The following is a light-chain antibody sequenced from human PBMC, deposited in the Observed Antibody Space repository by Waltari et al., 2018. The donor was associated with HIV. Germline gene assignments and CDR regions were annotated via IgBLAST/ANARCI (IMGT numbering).Light chain of an antibody. CDR3: GTWDSSLSLV. CDR2: DNN. Sequence: QSVLTQPPSVSAAPGQKVTISCSGSSSNIGNNYVSWYQQLPGTAPKLLIYDNNKRPSGIPDRFSGSKSGTSATLGITELQTGDEAYYYCGTWDSSLSLVFGGGTKLTVL. CDR1: SSNIGNNY. J-gene: IGLJ2*01. V-gene: IGLV1-51*01.